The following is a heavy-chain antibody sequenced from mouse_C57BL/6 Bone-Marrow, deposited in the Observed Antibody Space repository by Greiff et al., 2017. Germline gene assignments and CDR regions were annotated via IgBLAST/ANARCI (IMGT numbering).Heavy chain of an antibody. Sequence: EVQLVESGGDLVKPGGSLKLSCAASGFTFSSYGMSWVRQTPDKRLEWVATISSGGSYTYYPDSVKGRFTISRDNAKNTLYLQMSSLKSEYTAMYYCARDGYWYFDVWGTGTTVTVSS. J-gene: IGHJ1*03. CDR1: GFTFSSYG. CDR2: ISSGGSYT. CDR3: ARDGYWYFDV. V-gene: IGHV5-6*01.